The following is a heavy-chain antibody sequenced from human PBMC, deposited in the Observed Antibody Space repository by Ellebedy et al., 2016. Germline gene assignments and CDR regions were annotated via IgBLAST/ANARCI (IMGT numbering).Heavy chain of an antibody. V-gene: IGHV1-46*01. CDR2: INPSGGST. D-gene: IGHD6-13*01. CDR3: ALGIAAAGTELYQSSPPDY. Sequence: ASVKVSCKASGYTFTSYYMHWVRQAPGQGLEWMGIINPSGGSTSYAQKFQGRVTMTRDTSTSTVYMELSSLRSEDTAVYYCALGIAAAGTELYQSSPPDYWGQGTLVTVSS. J-gene: IGHJ4*02. CDR1: GYTFTSYY.